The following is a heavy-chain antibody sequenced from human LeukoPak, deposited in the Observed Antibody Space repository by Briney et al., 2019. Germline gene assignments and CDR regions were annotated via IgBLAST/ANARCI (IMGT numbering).Heavy chain of an antibody. CDR2: ISYDGSNK. CDR1: GFTFSSYA. CDR3: ARSIGSWYYFDY. D-gene: IGHD6-13*01. Sequence: GGSLRLSCAASGFTFSSYAMHWVRQAPGKGLEWVAVISYDGSNKYYADSVKGRFTISRDNSKNTLYLQMNSLRAEDTAVYYCARSIGSWYYFDYWGQGTLVTVSS. V-gene: IGHV3-30*04. J-gene: IGHJ4*02.